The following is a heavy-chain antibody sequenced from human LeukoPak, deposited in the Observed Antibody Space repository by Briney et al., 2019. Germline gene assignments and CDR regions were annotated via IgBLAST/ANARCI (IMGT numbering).Heavy chain of an antibody. J-gene: IGHJ3*02. Sequence: GSSVKVSCKASGGTFSSYAISWVRQAPGQGLEWMGGIIPIFGTANYAQKFQGRVTITTDESTSTAYMELSSLRSEDTAVYYCAAPPHCSSTSCYKERDAFEIWGQGTMVTVSS. CDR2: IIPIFGTA. CDR3: AAPPHCSSTSCYKERDAFEI. CDR1: GGTFSSYA. V-gene: IGHV1-69*05. D-gene: IGHD2-2*02.